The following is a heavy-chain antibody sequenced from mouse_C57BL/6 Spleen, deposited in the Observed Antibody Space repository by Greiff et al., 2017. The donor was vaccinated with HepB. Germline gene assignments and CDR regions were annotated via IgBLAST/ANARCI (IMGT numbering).Heavy chain of an antibody. CDR1: GYTFTGYW. Sequence: VQLQQSGAELMKPGASVKLSCKATGYTFTGYWIEWVKQRPGHGLEWIGEILPGSGSTNYNEKFKGKATFTADKSSNTAYMQLSSLTTEDSAIYYCARREDGYYVFHWYFDVWGTGTTVTVSS. D-gene: IGHD2-3*01. J-gene: IGHJ1*03. V-gene: IGHV1-9*01. CDR2: ILPGSGST. CDR3: ARREDGYYVFHWYFDV.